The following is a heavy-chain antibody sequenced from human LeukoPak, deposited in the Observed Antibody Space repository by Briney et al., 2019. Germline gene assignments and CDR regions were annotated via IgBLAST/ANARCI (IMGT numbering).Heavy chain of an antibody. CDR3: ARRYCTSSMCYAFDY. CDR2: ISGSGTSI. CDR1: GFGFSTSA. V-gene: IGHV3-21*01. D-gene: IGHD2-2*01. J-gene: IGHJ4*02. Sequence: GGSLRLSCAASGFGFSTSAMNWVRQAPGEGLEWVSSISGSGTSIFYADSMKGRFTISRDNAKNSLFLQMNSLRVEDTAVYFCARRYCTSSMCYAFDYWGQGTLVTVSS.